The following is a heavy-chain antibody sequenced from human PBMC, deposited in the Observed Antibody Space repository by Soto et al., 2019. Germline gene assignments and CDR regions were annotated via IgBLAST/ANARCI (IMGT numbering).Heavy chain of an antibody. D-gene: IGHD3-16*02. Sequence: PAETLSLTCTVSGGSITSSYWRWIRRPPGKGLERIAYSYDTGISGYTPSTSYNPSLKSRVTMSVDTSKSQFPLKLTSVTAADPAVYDCARGEDAFVYYGLNVWGQGITVTVSS. CDR1: GGSITSSY. J-gene: IGHJ6*02. CDR3: ARGEDAFVYYGLNV. V-gene: IGHV4-59*01. CDR2: SYDTGISGYTPST.